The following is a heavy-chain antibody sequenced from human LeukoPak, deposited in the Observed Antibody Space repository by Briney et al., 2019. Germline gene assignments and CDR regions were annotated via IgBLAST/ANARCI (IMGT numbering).Heavy chain of an antibody. Sequence: GGSLRLSCASSGFTFTAYSMNWVHQAPGRGLEWISFISSSGHYIYYADSLKGRFTISRDNANSSLYLQISTLKAEDTAVYYCTRQWLRVMDVWGKGTTVTVSS. CDR1: GFTFTAYS. J-gene: IGHJ6*04. CDR3: TRQWLRVMDV. CDR2: ISSSGHYI. D-gene: IGHD6-19*01. V-gene: IGHV3-21*01.